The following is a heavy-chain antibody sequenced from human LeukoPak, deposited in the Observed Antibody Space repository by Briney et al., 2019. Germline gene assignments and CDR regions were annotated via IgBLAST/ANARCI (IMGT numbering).Heavy chain of an antibody. CDR2: IYHSGST. CDR1: GGSISSNNW. J-gene: IGHJ4*02. CDR3: ATTLPPAAGPLDY. V-gene: IGHV4-4*02. D-gene: IGHD6-13*01. Sequence: SGTLSLTCAVSGGSISSNNWWSWVRLPPGKGLEWIGEIYHSGSTNYNPSLKSRVTISVDKSKNQFSLKLSSVTAADTAVYYCATTLPPAAGPLDYWGQGTLVTASS.